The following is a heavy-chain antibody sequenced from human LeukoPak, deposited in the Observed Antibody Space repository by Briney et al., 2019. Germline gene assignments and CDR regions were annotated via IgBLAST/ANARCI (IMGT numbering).Heavy chain of an antibody. CDR3: ARGASSSPHY. V-gene: IGHV4-59*01. CDR2: IYYSGST. D-gene: IGHD6-6*01. Sequence: SETPSLTCTVSGGSISSYYWSWIRQPPGKGLEWIGYIYYSGSTNYNPSLKSRVTISVDTSKNQFSLKLSSVTAADTAVYYCARGASSSPHYWGQGTLVTVSS. J-gene: IGHJ4*02. CDR1: GGSISSYY.